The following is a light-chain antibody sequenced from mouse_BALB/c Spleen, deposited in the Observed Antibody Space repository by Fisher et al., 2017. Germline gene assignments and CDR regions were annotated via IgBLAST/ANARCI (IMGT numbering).Light chain of an antibody. CDR2: DTS. V-gene: IGKV4-55*01. CDR1: SSVSY. CDR3: HQWSSYPYT. Sequence: IVLTQTPAIMSASPGERVTMTCSASSSVSYMYWYQQKPGSSPRLLIYDTSNLASGVPVRFSGSGSGTSYPLTISRMEAEDAATYFCHQWSSYPYTFGAGTKLELK. J-gene: IGKJ5*01.